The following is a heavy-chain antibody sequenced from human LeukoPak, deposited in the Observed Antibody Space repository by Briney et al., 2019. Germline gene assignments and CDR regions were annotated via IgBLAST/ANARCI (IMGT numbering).Heavy chain of an antibody. D-gene: IGHD2-2*01. CDR3: AREGIVVVPAAMEVDYYYYGMDV. V-gene: IGHV3-53*01. J-gene: IGHJ6*02. CDR2: IYSGGST. Sequence: GGSLRLSCAASGVTVSSNYMSWVRQAPPRGLEWVSVIYSGGSTYYADSVKGRFTLSRDNSNNTLYLQMNSLRAEDSGLYYCAREGIVVVPAAMEVDYYYYGMDVWGQGTTVTVSS. CDR1: GVTVSSNY.